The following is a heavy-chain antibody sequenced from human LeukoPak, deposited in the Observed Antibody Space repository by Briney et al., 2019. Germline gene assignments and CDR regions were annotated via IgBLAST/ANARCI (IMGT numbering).Heavy chain of an antibody. CDR3: ARVGATNPGFDY. D-gene: IGHD1-26*01. CDR1: GFTFSSYW. J-gene: IGHJ4*02. Sequence: GGSLRLSCAASGFTFSSYWMHWVRQAPGKGLVWVSRINSDGSSTSYADSVKGRFIISRDNAKNTLYLQMNSLRAEDTAVYYCARVGATNPGFDYWGQGTLVTVSS. CDR2: INSDGSST. V-gene: IGHV3-74*01.